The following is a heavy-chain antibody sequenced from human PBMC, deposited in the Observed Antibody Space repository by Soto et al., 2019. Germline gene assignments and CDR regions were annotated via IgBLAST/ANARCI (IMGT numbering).Heavy chain of an antibody. D-gene: IGHD3-9*01. CDR2: ISAYNGNT. Sequence: SVKVSCKASGYTFTSYGISWVRHAPGQGLEWMGWISAYNGNTNYAQRRQGRVTMTTDTSTSTAYMELRSLRSDDTAVYYWARADIHYDILTGYYGDAFDIWGQGTMVTVS. V-gene: IGHV1-18*04. J-gene: IGHJ3*02. CDR1: GYTFTSYG. CDR3: ARADIHYDILTGYYGDAFDI.